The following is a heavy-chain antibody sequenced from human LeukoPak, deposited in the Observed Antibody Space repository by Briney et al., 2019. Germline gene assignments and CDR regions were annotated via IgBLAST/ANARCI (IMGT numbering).Heavy chain of an antibody. V-gene: IGHV4-39*07. D-gene: IGHD3-22*01. CDR2: IYYTGST. CDR1: GGSISSSSYY. J-gene: IGHJ4*02. Sequence: PSETLSLTCTVSGGSISSSSYYWGWIRQPPGKGLEWIGNIYYTGSTNYNPSLKSRVTISVDTSKNQFSLKLSSVTAADTAVYYCARYRYYDGSGYYWDYFDYWGQGTLVTVSS. CDR3: ARYRYYDGSGYYWDYFDY.